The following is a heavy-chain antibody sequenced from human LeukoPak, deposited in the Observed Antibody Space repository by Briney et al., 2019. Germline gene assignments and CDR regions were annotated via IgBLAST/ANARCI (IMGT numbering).Heavy chain of an antibody. V-gene: IGHV3-9*01. Sequence: GRSLRLSCAASGFTFDDYAMHWVRQAPGKGLEWVSGISWNSGSIGYADSVKGRFTISRDNAKNSLYLQTNSLRAEDTALYYCAKGQLGRYYYYGMDVWGQGTTVTVSS. CDR1: GFTFDDYA. J-gene: IGHJ6*02. CDR3: AKGQLGRYYYYGMDV. CDR2: ISWNSGSI. D-gene: IGHD3-16*01.